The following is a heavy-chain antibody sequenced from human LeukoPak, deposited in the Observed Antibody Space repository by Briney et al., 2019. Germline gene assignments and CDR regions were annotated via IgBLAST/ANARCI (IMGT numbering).Heavy chain of an antibody. CDR3: ARLPSGSYRLSYYYYYMDV. CDR2: IYYSGST. D-gene: IGHD1-26*01. CDR1: GGSISSYY. V-gene: IGHV4-59*01. Sequence: SETLSLTCTVSGGSISSYYWSWIRQPPGKGLEWIGYIYYSGSTNYNPSLKSRVTISVDTSKNQFSLKLSSVTAADTAVYYCARLPSGSYRLSYYYYYMDVWGKGTTVTVSS. J-gene: IGHJ6*03.